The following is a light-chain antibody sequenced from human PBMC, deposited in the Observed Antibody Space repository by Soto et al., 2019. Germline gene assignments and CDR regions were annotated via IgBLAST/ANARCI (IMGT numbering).Light chain of an antibody. CDR1: SSDVGGYNY. J-gene: IGLJ1*01. Sequence: QSVLTQPASVSGSPGQSITISCTGTSSDVGGYNYVSWYQQHPGKAPKLMIYEVGNRPSGVSNRFSGSKSGNTASLTISGLQAEDEADYYCSSYTSSSLYVFGTGTKVTV. V-gene: IGLV2-14*01. CDR3: SSYTSSSLYV. CDR2: EVG.